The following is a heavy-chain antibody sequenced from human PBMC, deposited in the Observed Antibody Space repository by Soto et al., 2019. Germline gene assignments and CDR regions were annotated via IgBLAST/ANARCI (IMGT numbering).Heavy chain of an antibody. CDR2: IYYSGST. CDR1: GGSISSSSYY. V-gene: IGHV4-39*01. CDR3: ARQQQLVDY. D-gene: IGHD6-13*01. J-gene: IGHJ4*02. Sequence: PSETLSLTCTVSGGSISSSSYYWGWIRQPPGKGLEWIGSIYYSGSTYYNPSLKRRITITVDTSKNQFSLKFSSVTAADSAVYSCARQQQLVDYWGQGTLVTVSS.